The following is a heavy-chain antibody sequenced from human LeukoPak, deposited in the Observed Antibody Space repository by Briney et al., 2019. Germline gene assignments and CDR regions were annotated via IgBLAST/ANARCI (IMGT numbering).Heavy chain of an antibody. V-gene: IGHV4-59*01. Sequence: ASETLSLTCTVSGGSISSYYWSWIRQPPGKGLEWIGYIYYSGSTNYNPSLKSRVTISVDTSRNQFSLKLSSVTAADTAVYYCARKAVAGDFDYWGQGTLVTVSS. J-gene: IGHJ4*02. CDR3: ARKAVAGDFDY. D-gene: IGHD6-19*01. CDR1: GGSISSYY. CDR2: IYYSGST.